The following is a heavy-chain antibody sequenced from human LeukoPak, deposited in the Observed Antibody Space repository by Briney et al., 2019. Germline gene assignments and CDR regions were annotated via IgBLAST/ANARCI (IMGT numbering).Heavy chain of an antibody. J-gene: IGHJ4*02. D-gene: IGHD1-1*01. Sequence: GGSLRLSCAASGFTFSSYAMSWVRQAPGKGLEWVSTISGSGSGTYYADSVKGRFTISRDNSKNTLYLQMNSLRAEDTAIYYCAKNPSRGNTTGTRGAFDYWGQGTLVTVSS. CDR3: AKNPSRGNTTGTRGAFDY. V-gene: IGHV3-23*01. CDR1: GFTFSSYA. CDR2: ISGSGSGT.